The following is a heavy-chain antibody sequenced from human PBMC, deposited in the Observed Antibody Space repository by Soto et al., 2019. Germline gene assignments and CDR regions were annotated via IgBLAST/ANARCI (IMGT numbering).Heavy chain of an antibody. CDR1: GASINDFY. V-gene: IGHV4-59*01. CDR3: ARANSSTWYKLEYKWFDP. CDR2: MYYSETT. Sequence: LSLTCTVSGASINDFYWSWIRQTPGKGLEWVGFMYYSETTKYNPSLKGRVNMSLDTSKNQVSLHLKSVTAADTAVYYCARANSSTWYKLEYKWFDPWGQGTQVTVSS. D-gene: IGHD6-13*01. J-gene: IGHJ5*02.